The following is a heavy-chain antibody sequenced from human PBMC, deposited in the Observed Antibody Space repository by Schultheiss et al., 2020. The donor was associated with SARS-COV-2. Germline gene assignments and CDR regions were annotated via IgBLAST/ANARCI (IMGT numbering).Heavy chain of an antibody. J-gene: IGHJ4*02. CDR1: GFTVSSNY. CDR3: ARDLCSSTSCYFNY. Sequence: GGSLRLSCAASGFTVSSNYMSWVRQAPGKGLEWVANIKQDGSEKYYVDSVKGRFTISRDNAKNSLYLQMNSLRAEDTAVYYCARDLCSSTSCYFNYWGQGTLVTVSS. CDR2: IKQDGSEK. V-gene: IGHV3-7*01. D-gene: IGHD2-2*01.